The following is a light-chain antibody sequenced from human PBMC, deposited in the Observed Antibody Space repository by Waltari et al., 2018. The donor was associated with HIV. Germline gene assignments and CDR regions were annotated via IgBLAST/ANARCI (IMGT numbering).Light chain of an antibody. CDR2: EVS. Sequence: QSALTQPASVSGSPGQSITISCTGPSNAVVGYKYVSWYQQHPGKAPTVVIYEVSNRPSGVSNRFSGSKSGNTASLTISGLQAEDEADYYCSSYASTSTRVFGGGTKLTVL. V-gene: IGLV2-14*01. CDR1: SNAVVGYKY. J-gene: IGLJ3*02. CDR3: SSYASTSTRV.